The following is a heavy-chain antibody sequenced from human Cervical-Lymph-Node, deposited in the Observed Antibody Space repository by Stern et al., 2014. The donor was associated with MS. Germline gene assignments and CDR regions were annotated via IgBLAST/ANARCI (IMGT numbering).Heavy chain of an antibody. CDR1: GGSISSGSDY. CDR3: ASGYRIFDY. D-gene: IGHD5-18*01. J-gene: IGHJ4*02. V-gene: IGHV4-61*02. Sequence: VQLVESGPGLVKPSQTLSLTCTVSGGSISSGSDYWSWIRQPVGKGLEWIGRIHPSGTAYYTPSLKSRVTISTETSRNQFSLELNSATAADTAIYYCASGYRIFDYWGQGILVTVSS. CDR2: IHPSGTA.